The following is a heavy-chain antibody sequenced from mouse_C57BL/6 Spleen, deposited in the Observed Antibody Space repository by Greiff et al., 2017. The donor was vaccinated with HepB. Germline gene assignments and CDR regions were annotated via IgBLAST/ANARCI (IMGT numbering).Heavy chain of an antibody. CDR2: IWSGGST. D-gene: IGHD2-4*01. CDR1: GFSLTSYG. Sequence: VKLQQSGPGLVQPSQSLSITCTVSGFSLTSYGVHWVRQSPGKGLEWLGVIWSGGSTDYNAAFISRLSISKDNSKSQVFFKMNSLQADDTAIYYCAREEDYDGGRFAYWGQGTLVTVSA. V-gene: IGHV2-2*01. CDR3: AREEDYDGGRFAY. J-gene: IGHJ3*01.